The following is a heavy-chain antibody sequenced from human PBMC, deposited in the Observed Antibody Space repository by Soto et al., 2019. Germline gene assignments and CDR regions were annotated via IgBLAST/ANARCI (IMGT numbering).Heavy chain of an antibody. V-gene: IGHV4-4*07. CDR1: GGSISGFY. CDR3: ARGPFCGNDCYFDV. CDR2: IYSSGAT. J-gene: IGHJ4*02. D-gene: IGHD2-21*02. Sequence: ETLSLTCTVAGGSISGFYWSWVRQPAGKGLEWIGRIYSSGATKYNPSLRNRVTMSVDTSTDQYSLNLASMTAADTAVYFCARGPFCGNDCYFDVWGQGTQVTVSS.